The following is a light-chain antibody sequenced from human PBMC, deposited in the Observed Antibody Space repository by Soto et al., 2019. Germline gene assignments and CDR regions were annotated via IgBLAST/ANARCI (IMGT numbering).Light chain of an antibody. V-gene: IGLV2-8*01. CDR3: SSYGGTNNLL. CDR2: EVI. J-gene: IGLJ2*01. CDR1: SSDVGAYKY. Sequence: QSALTQPPSASGSPGQSVTVSCTGSSSDVGAYKYVSWYQQHPGKAPKLILYEVIKRPSGVPDRFSGSKSGNTASLTVSGLQAEDEADYYCSSYGGTNNLLFGGGTKLTVL.